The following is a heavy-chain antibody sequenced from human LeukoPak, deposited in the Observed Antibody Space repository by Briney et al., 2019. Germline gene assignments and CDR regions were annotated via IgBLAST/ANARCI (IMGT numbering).Heavy chain of an antibody. CDR1: GFSFTTFE. J-gene: IGHJ6*04. V-gene: IGHV3-48*03. D-gene: IGHD3-10*02. CDR2: ISSSGSTI. CDR3: AELGITMIGGV. Sequence: GGSLRLSCAASGFSFTTFEMNWVRQAPGKGLEWVSYISSSGSTIYYADSVKGRFTISRDNAKNSLYLQMNSLRAEDTAVYYCAELGITMIGGVWGKGTTVTISS.